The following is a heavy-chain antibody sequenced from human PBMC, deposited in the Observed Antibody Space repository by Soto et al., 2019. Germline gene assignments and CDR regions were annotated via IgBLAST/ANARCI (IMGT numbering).Heavy chain of an antibody. V-gene: IGHV5-51*01. CDR3: ARHLHDYGDLGPRHPDPDYPPTTVVQH. Sequence: GESLKISCKVSGYSFTSYWIGCVRQMPGKGLEWMGIIYPGDSDTRYSPSFQGQVTISADKSISTAYLQWSSLKASDTAMYYCARHLHDYGDLGPRHPDPDYPPTTVVQHWGQGTLVTVSS. CDR2: IYPGDSDT. J-gene: IGHJ1*01. CDR1: GYSFTSYW. D-gene: IGHD4-17*01.